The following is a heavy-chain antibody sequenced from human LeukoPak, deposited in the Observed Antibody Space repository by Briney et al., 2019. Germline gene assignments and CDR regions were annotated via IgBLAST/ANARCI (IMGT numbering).Heavy chain of an antibody. Sequence: ASVKVSCKASGYTFTGYYMHWVRQAPGQGLEWMGWINPNSGGTNYAQKFQGRVTMTRDTSISTAYIELSRLRSDDTAVYYCARGGPPTIAAPPGGNWFDPWGQGTLVTVSS. J-gene: IGHJ5*02. V-gene: IGHV1-2*02. CDR2: INPNSGGT. CDR3: ARGGPPTIAAPPGGNWFDP. D-gene: IGHD6-13*01. CDR1: GYTFTGYY.